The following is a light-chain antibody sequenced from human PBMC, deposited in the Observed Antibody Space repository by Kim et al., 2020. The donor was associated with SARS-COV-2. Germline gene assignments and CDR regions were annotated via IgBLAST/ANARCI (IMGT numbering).Light chain of an antibody. CDR1: SSNIGSNY. CDR3: AAWDDSLWV. Sequence: PGQRVTISCSGSSSNIGSNYVYWYQQLPGTAPKLLIYRNNQRPSGVPDRFSGSKSGTSASLAISGLRSEDEADYYCAAWDDSLWVFGGGTQLTVL. V-gene: IGLV1-47*01. J-gene: IGLJ3*02. CDR2: RNN.